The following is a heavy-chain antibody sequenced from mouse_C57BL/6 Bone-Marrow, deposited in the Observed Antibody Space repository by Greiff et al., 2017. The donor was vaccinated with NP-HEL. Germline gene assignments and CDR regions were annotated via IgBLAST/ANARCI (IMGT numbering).Heavy chain of an antibody. CDR1: GFNIKDDY. D-gene: IGHD2-3*01. Sequence: VQLQQSGAELVRPGASVKLSCTASGFNIKDDYMHWVKQRPEQGLEWIGWIDPENGDTEYASKFQGKATITADTSSNTAYMQLSSLTTEDSAIYYCARSTLYDGYYFYAMDYWGQGTSVTVSS. V-gene: IGHV14-4*01. CDR3: ARSTLYDGYYFYAMDY. CDR2: IDPENGDT. J-gene: IGHJ4*01.